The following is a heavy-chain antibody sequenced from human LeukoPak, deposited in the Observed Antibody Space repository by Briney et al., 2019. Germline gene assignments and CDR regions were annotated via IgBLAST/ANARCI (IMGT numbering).Heavy chain of an antibody. D-gene: IGHD1-26*01. J-gene: IGHJ4*02. V-gene: IGHV1-69*05. CDR1: GGTFSSYA. CDR3: ARAYWIVGAPLDY. CDR2: IIPIFGTA. Sequence: SGKVSCKASGGTFSSYAISWVRQAPGQGLEWMGGIIPIFGTANYAQKFQGRVTITTDESTSTAYMELSSLRSEDTAVYYCARAYWIVGAPLDYWGQGTLVTVSS.